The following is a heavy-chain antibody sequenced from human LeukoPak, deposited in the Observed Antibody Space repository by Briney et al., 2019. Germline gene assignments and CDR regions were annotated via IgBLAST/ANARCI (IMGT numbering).Heavy chain of an antibody. V-gene: IGHV3-73*01. CDR3: TREDDYSNWFDP. J-gene: IGHJ5*02. CDR1: GFVFSGSA. D-gene: IGHD4-11*01. CDR2: IRSKANSYAT. Sequence: GGSLKLSCAASGFVFSGSAMHWVRQASGNGLEWVGRIRSKANSYATAYAASVKGRFTISRDDSKNTAYLQMNSLKTEDTAVYYCTREDDYSNWFDPWGKGTLVTVSS.